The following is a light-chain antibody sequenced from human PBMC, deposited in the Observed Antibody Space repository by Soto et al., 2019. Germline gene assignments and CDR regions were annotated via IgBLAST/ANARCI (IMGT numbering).Light chain of an antibody. Sequence: QSVLTQPPSVSGAPGQRVTISCTGSSSNIGAGYPVHWYQQLPGTAPKLLVAGNRPSGVPDRFSVSKSGASAALAINGLQAEDEADYYCQSYDSSLRRRWVFGGGTKVTVL. CDR3: QSYDSSLRRRWV. V-gene: IGLV1-40*01. CDR2: G. J-gene: IGLJ3*02. CDR1: SSNIGAGYP.